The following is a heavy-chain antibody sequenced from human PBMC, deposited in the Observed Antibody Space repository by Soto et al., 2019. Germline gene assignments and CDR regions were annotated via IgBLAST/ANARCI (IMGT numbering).Heavy chain of an antibody. CDR3: ASQMGVTGTYENYYGMDV. Sequence: QVQLVQSGAEVKKPGSSVKVSCKASGGTFSSYAISWVRQAPGQGLEWMGGIIPIFGTANYAQKFQGRVTITADESTSKAYMELSSLSSEDTAVYYCASQMGVTGTYENYYGMDVWGQGTTVTVSS. J-gene: IGHJ6*02. D-gene: IGHD1-7*01. CDR2: IIPIFGTA. CDR1: GGTFSSYA. V-gene: IGHV1-69*12.